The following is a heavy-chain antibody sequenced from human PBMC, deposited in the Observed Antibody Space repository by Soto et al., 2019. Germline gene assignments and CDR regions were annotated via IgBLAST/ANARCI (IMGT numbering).Heavy chain of an antibody. CDR3: ARDRTYGYYFDF. CDR2: INSDGST. Sequence: GGSLRLSCAPSAFTVSTNYMRRLRQAPGKGLEWVSVINSDGSTYYADSVKGRFIISRDNAKNTLYLQMNSLRAEDTAAYYCARDRTYGYYFDFWGQGT. CDR1: AFTVSTNY. D-gene: IGHD3-10*01. J-gene: IGHJ4*02. V-gene: IGHV3-66*01.